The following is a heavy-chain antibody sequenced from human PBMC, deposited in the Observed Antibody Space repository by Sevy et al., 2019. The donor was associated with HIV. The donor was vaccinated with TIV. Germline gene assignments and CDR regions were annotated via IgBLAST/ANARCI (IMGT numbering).Heavy chain of an antibody. J-gene: IGHJ4*02. D-gene: IGHD6-19*01. CDR2: IWHDGSNK. V-gene: IGHV3-30*02. CDR3: AREGGYTSAWSPGNY. CDR1: GFTFNFHG. Sequence: GGSLRLSCAASGFTFNFHGMHWVRQAPGKGLEWVAFIWHDGSNKYMADSVKGRFTISRDNSKNTLFLQMNSLRIEDTAVYYCAREGGYTSAWSPGNYWGQGTLVTVSS.